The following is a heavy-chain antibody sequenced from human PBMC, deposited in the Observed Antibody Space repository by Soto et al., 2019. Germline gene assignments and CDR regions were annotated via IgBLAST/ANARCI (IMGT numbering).Heavy chain of an antibody. CDR1: GFTFTSSS. CDR3: AARFLETPAPSGLDFDD. Sequence: ASVKVSCKAAGFTFTSSSMQWVRQARGQRLEWIGWIVVGSGNTNYAQKFQERVTITRDMSTSTAYMELSSLRSEDTAVYYCAARFLETPAPSGLDFDDWGQGTLATVSS. V-gene: IGHV1-58*02. D-gene: IGHD3-3*01. CDR2: IVVGSGNT. J-gene: IGHJ4*02.